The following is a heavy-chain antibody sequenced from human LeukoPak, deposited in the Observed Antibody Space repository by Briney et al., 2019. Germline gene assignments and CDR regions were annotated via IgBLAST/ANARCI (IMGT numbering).Heavy chain of an antibody. CDR1: GGSISSYY. J-gene: IGHJ4*02. Sequence: PSETLSLTCTVSGGSISSYYWSWIRQPPGKGLEWIGYIYYSGSTFYNPSLKSRVTVSVDTSKNQFSLKLSSVTAADTAVYYCAREGYSSGSYVDYWGQGTLVTVSS. V-gene: IGHV4-59*12. CDR3: AREGYSSGSYVDY. D-gene: IGHD5-18*01. CDR2: IYYSGST.